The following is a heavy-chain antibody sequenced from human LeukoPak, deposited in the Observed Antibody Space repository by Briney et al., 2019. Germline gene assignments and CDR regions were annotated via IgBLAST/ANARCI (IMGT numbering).Heavy chain of an antibody. CDR1: GGSNY. CDR3: AIATGNYYWDFDY. CDR2: IYYRGTT. Sequence: SETLSLTCTVSGGSNYWGWIRQPPGKGLEWIGSIYYRGTTYYNPSLKSRVTISVDTSKNQFSLRLNSVTAADTAAYYCAIATGNYYWDFDYWGQGILVTVSS. V-gene: IGHV4-39*01. D-gene: IGHD1-26*01. J-gene: IGHJ4*02.